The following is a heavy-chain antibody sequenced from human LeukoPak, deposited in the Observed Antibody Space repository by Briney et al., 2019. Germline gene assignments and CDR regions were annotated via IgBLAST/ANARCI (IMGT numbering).Heavy chain of an antibody. D-gene: IGHD2-2*01. CDR2: ISADKGNT. J-gene: IGHJ6*03. Sequence: ASVKVSCKASGSTFTRYGISWVRQAPGQGREWSGWISADKGNTNYAQKIQGRVTMTTDTSTSTAYMELRRLRSDDTAVYYCARYCSSTSCSNYYYYYMDVWGKGTTVTVPS. CDR1: GSTFTRYG. V-gene: IGHV1-18*01. CDR3: ARYCSSTSCSNYYYYYMDV.